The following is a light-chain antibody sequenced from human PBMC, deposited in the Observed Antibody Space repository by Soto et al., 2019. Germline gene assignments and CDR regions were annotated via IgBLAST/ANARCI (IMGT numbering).Light chain of an antibody. J-gene: IGLJ2*01. CDR1: SSDVGSYNR. Sequence: QSALTQPPSVSGSPGQSVTISCTGTSSDVGSYNRVSWYQQLPGTAPKLMIYEVSNRPSGVPDRFSGSKSGNTASLTISRLQPEDEADYYCSSYTSSITVVFGGGTKLTVL. CDR2: EVS. CDR3: SSYTSSITVV. V-gene: IGLV2-18*02.